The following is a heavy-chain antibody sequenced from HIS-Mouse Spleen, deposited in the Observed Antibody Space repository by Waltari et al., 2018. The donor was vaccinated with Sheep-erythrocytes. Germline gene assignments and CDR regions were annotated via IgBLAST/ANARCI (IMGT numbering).Heavy chain of an antibody. CDR2: IYYSGGT. CDR1: GGSISSSSYY. V-gene: IGHV4-39*07. Sequence: QLQLQESGPGLVKPSETLSLTCTVSGGSISSSSYYWGWIRQPPGKGLEWIGGIYYSGGTYHNPSLKGRVTIAVDTAKNQFSLKLSSVTAADTAVYYCARDEGTYYDFWSGYPPSYYFDYWGQGTLVTVSS. D-gene: IGHD3-3*01. J-gene: IGHJ4*02. CDR3: ARDEGTYYDFWSGYPPSYYFDY.